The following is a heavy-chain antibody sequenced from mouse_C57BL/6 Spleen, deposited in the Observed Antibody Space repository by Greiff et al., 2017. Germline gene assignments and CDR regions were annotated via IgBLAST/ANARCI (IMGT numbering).Heavy chain of an antibody. Sequence: EVQLQQSGAELVRPGASVKLSCTASGFNIKDDYMHWVKQRPEQGLEWIGWIDPENGDTEYASKFQGKATITADTSSNTAYLQLSSLTSEDTAVYYCTRQLRLQDYWGQGTTLTVSS. V-gene: IGHV14-4*01. CDR1: GFNIKDDY. D-gene: IGHD3-2*02. CDR2: IDPENGDT. CDR3: TRQLRLQDY. J-gene: IGHJ2*01.